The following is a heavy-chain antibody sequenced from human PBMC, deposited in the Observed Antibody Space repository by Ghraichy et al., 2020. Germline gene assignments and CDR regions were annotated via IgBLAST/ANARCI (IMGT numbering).Heavy chain of an antibody. D-gene: IGHD3-10*01. CDR3: ARDRDYYGSVPSDY. V-gene: IGHV1-18*04. CDR1: GYTFTSYG. CDR2: ISAYNGNT. Sequence: ASVKVSCKASGYTFTSYGISWVRQAPGQGLEWMGWISAYNGNTNYAQKLQGRVTMTTDTSTSTAYMELRSLRSDDTAVYYCARDRDYYGSVPSDYWGQGTLVTVSS. J-gene: IGHJ4*02.